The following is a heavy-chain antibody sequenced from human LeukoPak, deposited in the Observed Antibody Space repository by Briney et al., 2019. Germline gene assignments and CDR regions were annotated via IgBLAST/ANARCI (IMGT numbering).Heavy chain of an antibody. CDR2: IIPILGIA. V-gene: IGHV1-69*04. D-gene: IGHD2-15*01. CDR3: ATIRSNDGSLPIDY. J-gene: IGHJ4*02. CDR1: GGTFSSYA. Sequence: SVKVSCKASGGTFSSYAISWVRQAPGQGLEWMGRIIPILGIANYAQKFQGRVTITADKSTSTAYMELSSLRSEDTAVYYCATIRSNDGSLPIDYWGQGTLVTVSS.